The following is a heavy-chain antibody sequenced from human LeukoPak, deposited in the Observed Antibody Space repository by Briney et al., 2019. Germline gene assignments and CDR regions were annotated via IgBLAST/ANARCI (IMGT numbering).Heavy chain of an antibody. D-gene: IGHD6-13*01. CDR1: GYTFTGYY. CDR2: INPNGGGT. CDR3: ARVIVQQQLPNWFDP. Sequence: ASVKVSCKASGYTFTGYYMHWVRQAPGQGHEWMGWINPNGGGTNNAQKFHGRVTMTRETSISTAYMELGRLRSDDTAVYYCARVIVQQQLPNWFDPWGQGTLVTVSS. J-gene: IGHJ5*02. V-gene: IGHV1-2*02.